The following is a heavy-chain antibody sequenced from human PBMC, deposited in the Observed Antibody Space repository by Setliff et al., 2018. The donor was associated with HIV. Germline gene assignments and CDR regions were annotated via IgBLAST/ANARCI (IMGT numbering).Heavy chain of an antibody. Sequence: ASVKVSCKASGYTFTSYGISWVRQAPGQGLEWMGWISAYNGNTNYAQKLQGRVTMTTDTSTSTAYMELRSLRSDDTAVYYCARGLYCYDSSGYYLPAAFDIWGQGTMVTVSS. CDR3: ARGLYCYDSSGYYLPAAFDI. CDR2: ISAYNGNT. J-gene: IGHJ3*02. D-gene: IGHD3-22*01. V-gene: IGHV1-18*01. CDR1: GYTFTSYG.